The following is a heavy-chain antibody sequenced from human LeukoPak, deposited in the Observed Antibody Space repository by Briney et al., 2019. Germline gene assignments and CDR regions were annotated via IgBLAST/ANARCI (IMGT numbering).Heavy chain of an antibody. CDR1: GFTFSSYA. V-gene: IGHV3-23*01. Sequence: GGTLRLSCAASGFTFSSYAMSWVRQAPGKGLEWVSAISGSGGSTYYADSVKGRFTISRDNSKDTLYLQMNSLRAEDTAVYYCAKVTDYYDSGGMDYWGQGTLVTVSS. CDR2: ISGSGGST. D-gene: IGHD3-22*01. J-gene: IGHJ4*02. CDR3: AKVTDYYDSGGMDY.